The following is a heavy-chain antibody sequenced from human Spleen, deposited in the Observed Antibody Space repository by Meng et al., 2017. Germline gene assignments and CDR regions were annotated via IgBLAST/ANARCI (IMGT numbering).Heavy chain of an antibody. CDR2: INSDGSST. CDR1: GFTFSSYW. Sequence: GESLEISCAASGFTFSSYWMHWVRQAPGKGLVWVSRINSDGSSTSYADSVKGRFTISRDNAKNTLYLQMNSLRAEDTAVYYCARETKISTYYYDSSGPGAFDYWGQGTLVTVSS. J-gene: IGHJ4*02. V-gene: IGHV3-74*01. D-gene: IGHD3-22*01. CDR3: ARETKISTYYYDSSGPGAFDY.